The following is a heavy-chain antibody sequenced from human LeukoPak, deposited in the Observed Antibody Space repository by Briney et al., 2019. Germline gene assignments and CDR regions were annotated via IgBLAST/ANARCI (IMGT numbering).Heavy chain of an antibody. V-gene: IGHV1-69*05. D-gene: IGHD6-13*01. CDR1: GGTFSSYA. CDR2: IIPIFGTA. Sequence: ASVKVSCKASGGTFSSYAITWVRQAPGQGLEWMGRIIPIFGTANYAQKFQGRVTITTDESTSTAYMELSTLKSDDTAVYYCARERPPGDSSSWFLEGYFDIWGQGTLVTVSS. CDR3: ARERPPGDSSSWFLEGYFDI. J-gene: IGHJ4*02.